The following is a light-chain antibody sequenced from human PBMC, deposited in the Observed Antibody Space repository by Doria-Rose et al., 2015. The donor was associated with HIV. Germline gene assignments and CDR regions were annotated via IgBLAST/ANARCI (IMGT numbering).Light chain of an antibody. Sequence: EIVMTQSPGTLSLSPGERATLSCRASQSFSSTYLGWYQQKPGQAPSLLIYDGSTRATGIPDRFSASGSGTDFTLTINRLEPEGFALYYCHQYGTSWTFGQGTKVEI. CDR3: HQYGTSWT. V-gene: IGKV3-20*01. J-gene: IGKJ1*01. CDR2: DGS. CDR1: QSFSSTY.